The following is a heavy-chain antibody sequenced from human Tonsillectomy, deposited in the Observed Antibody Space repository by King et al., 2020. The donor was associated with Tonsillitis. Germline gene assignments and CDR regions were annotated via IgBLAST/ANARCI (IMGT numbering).Heavy chain of an antibody. D-gene: IGHD3-22*01. Sequence: VQLVESGGGLVKPGGSLRLSCAASGFTFSDYYMNWIRQAPGKGLEWVSYISSSGSTIYYADSVKGRFTISRDNAKNSLYLQMNSLRAEDTAVYYCARVETYYYHSSGYYYFDYWGQGTLVTVSS. CDR2: ISSSGSTI. CDR1: GFTFSDYY. J-gene: IGHJ4*02. CDR3: ARVETYYYHSSGYYYFDY. V-gene: IGHV3-11*01.